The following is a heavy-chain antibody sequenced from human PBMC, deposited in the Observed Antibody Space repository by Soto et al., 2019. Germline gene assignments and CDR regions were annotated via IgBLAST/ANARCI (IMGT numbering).Heavy chain of an antibody. CDR2: ISAYNGNT. J-gene: IGHJ6*02. V-gene: IGHV1-18*01. CDR3: ARDAPEGIAVAGNPDDYYYYYGMDV. D-gene: IGHD6-19*01. CDR1: GYTFTSYG. Sequence: GSSVKVSCTASGYTFTSYGISWVRQAPGQGLEWMGWISAYNGNTNYAQKLQGRVTMTTDTSTSTAYMELRSLGSDDTAVYYCARDAPEGIAVAGNPDDYYYYYGMDVWGQGTTVTVSS.